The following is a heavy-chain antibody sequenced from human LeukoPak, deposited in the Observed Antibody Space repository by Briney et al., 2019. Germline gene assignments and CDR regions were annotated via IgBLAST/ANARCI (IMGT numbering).Heavy chain of an antibody. V-gene: IGHV6-1*01. Sequence: SQTLSLTCALSGDSVSSNSAAWSWIRQSPSRGLEWLGRTYYRSKWYNDYAVSMRGRIIINPDTSKNHFFLQLNSVTPEDTGIYYCAGQKNGWIDYWGQGTLVTVSS. D-gene: IGHD6-19*01. CDR1: GDSVSSNSAA. J-gene: IGHJ4*02. CDR3: AGQKNGWIDY. CDR2: TYYRSKWYN.